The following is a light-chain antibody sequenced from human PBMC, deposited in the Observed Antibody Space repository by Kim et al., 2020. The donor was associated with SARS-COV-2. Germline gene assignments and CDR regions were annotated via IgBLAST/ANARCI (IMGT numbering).Light chain of an antibody. CDR1: QSVTNNY. V-gene: IGKV3-20*01. J-gene: IGKJ1*01. Sequence: EIVLTQSPGPLSLSPGERATVSCRASQSVTNNYLAWYQQKPGQAPRLLIYGASSRFTGIPDRFSGSGSGTDFTLIISRLEPEDFAVYYCQQYGSGRTFGQGTKVDIK. CDR2: GAS. CDR3: QQYGSGRT.